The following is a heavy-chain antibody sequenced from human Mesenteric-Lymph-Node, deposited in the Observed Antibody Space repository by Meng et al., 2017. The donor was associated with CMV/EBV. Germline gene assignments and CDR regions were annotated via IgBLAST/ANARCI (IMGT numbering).Heavy chain of an antibody. CDR2: ISSSSSAI. D-gene: IGHD1/OR15-1a*01. CDR3: ARGNVAQPPPNGMDV. CDR1: GFTFSDYY. J-gene: IGHJ6*01. Sequence: GESLKISCAASGFTFSDYYMSWIRQAPGKGLEWVSYISSSSSAIYYADSVKGRFTISRDNAKNSLYLQMNSLRAEDTAVYYCARGNVAQPPPNGMDVWGQGTTVTVSS. V-gene: IGHV3-11*04.